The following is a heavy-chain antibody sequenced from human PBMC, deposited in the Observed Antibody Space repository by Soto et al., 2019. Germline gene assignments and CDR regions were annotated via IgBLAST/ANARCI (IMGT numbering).Heavy chain of an antibody. J-gene: IGHJ6*02. CDR3: TTDGDIVLMVTQDDYYGMDV. Sequence: GGSLRLSCAASGFTFSNAWMNWVRQAPGKGLEWVGRIKSKTDGGTQDYAAPVKGRFTISRDDSKNTLYLQMNSLKTEDTAVYYCTTDGDIVLMVTQDDYYGMDVWGQGTTVTVSS. CDR2: IKSKTDGGTQ. V-gene: IGHV3-15*07. CDR1: GFTFSNAW. D-gene: IGHD2-8*01.